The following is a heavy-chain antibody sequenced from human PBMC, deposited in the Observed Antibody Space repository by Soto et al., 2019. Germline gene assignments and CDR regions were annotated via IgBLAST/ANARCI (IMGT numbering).Heavy chain of an antibody. J-gene: IGHJ4*02. CDR3: AKDDNYDISGLLDY. Sequence: GGSLRLSCAASGFTFDNYTMHWVRQAPGKGLEWVSIISWDGGSTYYADSVKGRFTISRDNSKNSLYLQMNSLRTEDIALYSCAKDDNYDISGLLDYWGQGTLVTVSS. CDR2: ISWDGGST. D-gene: IGHD3-22*01. V-gene: IGHV3-43*01. CDR1: GFTFDNYT.